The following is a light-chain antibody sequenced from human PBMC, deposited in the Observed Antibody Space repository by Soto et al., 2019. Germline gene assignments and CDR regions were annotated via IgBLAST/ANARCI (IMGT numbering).Light chain of an antibody. CDR1: SSNIGRNP. CDR3: EAWDDSLNGAV. V-gene: IGLV1-44*01. J-gene: IGLJ7*01. Sequence: QSVLTQPPSTSGTPGQSVTISCSGSSSNIGRNPVNWYQQFPGTAPKLFIYTDYQRPSEVPDRFSGSKSGTSASLAISGLQSEDEADYYCEAWDDSLNGAVFGGGTQLTVL. CDR2: TDY.